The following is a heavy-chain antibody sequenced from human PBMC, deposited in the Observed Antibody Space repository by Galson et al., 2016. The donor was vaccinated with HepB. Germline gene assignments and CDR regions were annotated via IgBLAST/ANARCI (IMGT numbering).Heavy chain of an antibody. Sequence: SLRLSCAASGFSFGDDGVSWFRQAPGKGLEWVAFIRSKTYGGTREYAASVKGRFTISRDESKTIAYLQMNSLNTEDTAVYFCTRALVTTGDWMYYGMDVWGQGTTVTVSS. J-gene: IGHJ6*02. CDR2: IRSKTYGGTR. D-gene: IGHD4-11*01. CDR1: GFSFGDDG. CDR3: TRALVTTGDWMYYGMDV. V-gene: IGHV3-49*03.